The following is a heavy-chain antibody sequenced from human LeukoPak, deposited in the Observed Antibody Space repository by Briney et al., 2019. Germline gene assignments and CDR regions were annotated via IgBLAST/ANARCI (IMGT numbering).Heavy chain of an antibody. D-gene: IGHD6-13*01. V-gene: IGHV3-7*03. J-gene: IGHJ5*02. CDR3: ARVVGVAATAPDWFDP. CDR1: GFTFSSYW. Sequence: GGSLRLSCAASGFTFSSYWMIWVRQAPGKGGEGVANINQDGSETYYVDSVKGRFTISRDNAMKSLFLEMNSLSAEDTAVFYCARVVGVAATAPDWFDPWGQGTLVTVSS. CDR2: INQDGSET.